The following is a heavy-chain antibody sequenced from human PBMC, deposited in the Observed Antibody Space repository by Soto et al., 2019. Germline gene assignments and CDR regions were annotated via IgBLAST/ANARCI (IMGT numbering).Heavy chain of an antibody. D-gene: IGHD2-21*02. J-gene: IGHJ4*02. CDR1: GGTFSSYA. CDR3: ARDRYCGGDCYEYYFDY. Sequence: QVQLVQSGAEVKKPGSSVKVSCKASGGTFSSYAISWVRQAPGQGLEWMGGIIPIFGTANDAQKFQGRVTITADESTSTAYMELSSLRSEDTAVYYCARDRYCGGDCYEYYFDYWGQGTLVTVSS. V-gene: IGHV1-69*01. CDR2: IIPIFGTA.